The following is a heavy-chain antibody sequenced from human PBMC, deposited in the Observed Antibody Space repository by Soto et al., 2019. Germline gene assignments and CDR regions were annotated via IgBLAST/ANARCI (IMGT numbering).Heavy chain of an antibody. CDR3: ARDRTWYSSSLDY. CDR2: IKQDGSEK. CDR1: GFTFSSYW. D-gene: IGHD6-13*01. Sequence: GGSLRLSCAASGFTFSSYWMSWVRQAPGKGLEWVANIKQDGSEKYYVDSVKGRFTISRDNAKNSLYLQMNSLRAEDTAVYYCARDRTWYSSSLDYWGQGTLVTVSS. J-gene: IGHJ4*02. V-gene: IGHV3-7*05.